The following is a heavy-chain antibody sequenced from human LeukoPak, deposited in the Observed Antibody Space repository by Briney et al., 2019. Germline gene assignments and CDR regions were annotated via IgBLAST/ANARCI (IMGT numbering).Heavy chain of an antibody. J-gene: IGHJ4*02. CDR2: ISSSSSYI. V-gene: IGHV3-21*01. CDR3: ARAYPPLSSTAAIFSLDY. CDR1: GFTFSSYS. D-gene: IGHD2-2*01. Sequence: GGSLRLSCAASGFTFSSYSMNWVRQAPGKGLEWVSSISSSSSYIYYADSVKGRFTISRDNAKNSLYLQMNSLRAEDTAVYYCARAYPPLSSTAAIFSLDYWGQGTLVTVSS.